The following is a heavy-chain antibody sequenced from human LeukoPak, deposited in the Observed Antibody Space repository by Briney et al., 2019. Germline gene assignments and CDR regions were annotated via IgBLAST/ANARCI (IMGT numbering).Heavy chain of an antibody. CDR3: ARHTYYDFWSGYRELRNNWFDP. D-gene: IGHD3-3*01. J-gene: IGHJ5*02. V-gene: IGHV4-30-4*08. Sequence: SQTLSLTCTVSGGSISSGDNYWSWIRQPPGKGLERIGYIYYSGSTYYNPSLKSRVTISVDTSKNQFSLKLSSVSAADTAVYYCARHTYYDFWSGYRELRNNWFDPWGQGTLVTVSS. CDR1: GGSISSGDNY. CDR2: IYYSGST.